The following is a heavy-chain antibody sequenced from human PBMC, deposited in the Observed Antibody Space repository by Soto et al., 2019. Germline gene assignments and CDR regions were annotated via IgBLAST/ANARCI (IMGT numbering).Heavy chain of an antibody. CDR2: FWTDGTTK. J-gene: IGHJ4*02. Sequence: QVQLVESGGGVVQPGGSLRLSCDTSGFAVSSSVMHWVRQAPGKGLEWVAVFWTDGTTKYYADSVKGRFTISRDYSKNTLYLKMNSLSPEDTALYYCAKVNRPPPPYSAYEPFDSWGQGTLVSVST. D-gene: IGHD5-12*01. CDR1: GFAVSSSV. CDR3: AKVNRPPPPYSAYEPFDS. V-gene: IGHV3-33*08.